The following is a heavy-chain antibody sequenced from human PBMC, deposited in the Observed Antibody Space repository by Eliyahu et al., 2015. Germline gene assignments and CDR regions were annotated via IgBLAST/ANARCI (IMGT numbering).Heavy chain of an antibody. V-gene: IGHV4-34*02. D-gene: IGHD6-19*01. CDR2: INHSGST. CDR3: SRRSRYSSGWLFDY. J-gene: IGHJ4*02. Sequence: QVQLQQWGAGLLKPSETLSLTCAVYGGSFSGYYWSWIRQPPGKGLEWIGEINHSGSTNYNPSLKSRVTLSVDTSKNQLSLKLNSVTAADTAVYYCSRRSRYSSGWLFDYWGQGNLVTVSS. CDR1: GGSFSGYY.